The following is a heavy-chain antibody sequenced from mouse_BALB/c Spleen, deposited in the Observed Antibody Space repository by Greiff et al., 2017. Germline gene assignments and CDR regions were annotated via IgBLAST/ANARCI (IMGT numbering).Heavy chain of an antibody. Sequence: EVQLQESGPGLVKPSQSLSLTCTVTGYSITSDYAWNWIRQFPGNKLEWMGYISYSGSTSYNPSLKSRISITRDTSKNQFFLQLNSVTTEDTATYYCARGANWVAYWGQGTLVTVSA. V-gene: IGHV3-2*02. CDR2: ISYSGST. J-gene: IGHJ3*01. CDR1: GYSITSDYA. CDR3: ARGANWVAY. D-gene: IGHD3-1*01.